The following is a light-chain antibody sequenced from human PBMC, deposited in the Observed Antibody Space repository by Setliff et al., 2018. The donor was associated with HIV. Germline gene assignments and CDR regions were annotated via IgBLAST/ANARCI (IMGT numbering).Light chain of an antibody. CDR1: SSDVGGYNY. J-gene: IGLJ1*01. Sequence: QSVLTQPASVSGSPGQSITISCTGTSSDVGGYNYVTWYQQHPGKAPKVMIYDVSNRPSGVSIRFSGSKSGNTASLTISGLQAENEAYYYCNSFTGSSTYVFGTGTKVTVL. V-gene: IGLV2-14*03. CDR2: DVS. CDR3: NSFTGSSTYV.